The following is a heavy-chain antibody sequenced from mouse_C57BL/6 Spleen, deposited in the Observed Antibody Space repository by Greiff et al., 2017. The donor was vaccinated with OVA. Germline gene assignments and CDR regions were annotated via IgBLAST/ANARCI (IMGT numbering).Heavy chain of an antibody. CDR3: ARRGPYWYFDV. CDR2: IYPRSGNT. Sequence: VQLQESGAELARPGASVKLSCKASGYTFTSYGISWVKQRTGQGLEWIGEIYPRSGNTYYNEKFKGKATLTADKSSSTAYMELRSLTSEDSAVYFCARRGPYWYFDVWGTGTTVTVSS. V-gene: IGHV1-81*01. J-gene: IGHJ1*03. CDR1: GYTFTSYG.